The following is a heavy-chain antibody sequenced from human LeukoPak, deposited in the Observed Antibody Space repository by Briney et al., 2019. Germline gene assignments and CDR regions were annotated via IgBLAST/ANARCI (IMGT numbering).Heavy chain of an antibody. CDR3: ARHWSHSVAQFGRSYWFDP. CDR2: VDTSGHT. Sequence: SDTLSLTCIVSGGSISGYYWSWIRQPAGKGLEWIGHVDTSGHTNYNSSLMSRVTMSVDTSKNQFSLRLTSVTAADTAVYYCARHWSHSVAQFGRSYWFDPWGQGTLVTVSS. CDR1: GGSISGYY. D-gene: IGHD2-15*01. J-gene: IGHJ5*02. V-gene: IGHV4-4*07.